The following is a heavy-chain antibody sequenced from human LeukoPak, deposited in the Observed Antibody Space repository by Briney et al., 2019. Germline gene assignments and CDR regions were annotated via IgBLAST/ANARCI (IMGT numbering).Heavy chain of an antibody. V-gene: IGHV3-33*01. CDR1: GFTFSSYG. D-gene: IGHD3-22*01. J-gene: IGHJ4*02. CDR3: ARDLGYYDSSAQGCFDY. Sequence: PGRSLRLSCAASGFTFSSYGMHWVRQAPGKGLEWVALVWVDGSNKYYADSMKGRFTISRDNSKNTLYLQMNSLRAEDTAVYFCARDLGYYDSSAQGCFDYWGQGTLVTVSS. CDR2: VWVDGSNK.